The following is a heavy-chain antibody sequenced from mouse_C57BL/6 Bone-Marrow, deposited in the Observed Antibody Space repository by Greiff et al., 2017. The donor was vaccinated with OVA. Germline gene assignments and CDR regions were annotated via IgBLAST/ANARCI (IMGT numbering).Heavy chain of an antibody. J-gene: IGHJ3*01. CDR1: SFNIKDYY. CDR3: ARRGHDYGWFAY. CDR2: IDPEDGET. Sequence: VQLQQSGAELVKPGASVKLSCTASSFNIKDYYMHWVKQRTEQGLEWIGRIDPEDGETKYAPKFQGKATITADTSSNTAYLQLSSLTSEDTAVYYCARRGHDYGWFAYWGQGTLVTVSA. D-gene: IGHD2-4*01. V-gene: IGHV14-2*01.